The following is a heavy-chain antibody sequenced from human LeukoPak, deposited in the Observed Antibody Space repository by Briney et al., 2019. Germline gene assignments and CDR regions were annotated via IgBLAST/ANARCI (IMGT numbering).Heavy chain of an antibody. CDR2: ISGSGGST. CDR3: AKVGSTVTTYYYYYMDV. Sequence: GGSLRLSCAASGFTFSSYAMSWVRQAPGKGLEGVSAISGSGGSTYFADSVKGRFTISRDNSKNTLYLQMNSLGAEDTAVYYCAKVGSTVTTYYYYYMDVWGKGTTVTVSS. CDR1: GFTFSSYA. J-gene: IGHJ6*03. D-gene: IGHD4-11*01. V-gene: IGHV3-23*01.